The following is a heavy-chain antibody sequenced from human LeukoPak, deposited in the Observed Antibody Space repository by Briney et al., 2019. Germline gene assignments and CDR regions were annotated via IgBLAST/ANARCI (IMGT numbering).Heavy chain of an antibody. CDR2: IYYSGST. D-gene: IGHD2-2*01. CDR3: ARLPAVYDAFDI. Sequence: PSETLSLTCTVSGESISSSNHYCAWVRQPPAKGLEWIGTIYYSGSTNYYPSLKSRVTISVDTSKNKFSLKLSSVTAADTAVYYCARLPAVYDAFDIWGQGTMVTVSS. CDR1: GESISSSNHY. V-gene: IGHV4-39*01. J-gene: IGHJ3*02.